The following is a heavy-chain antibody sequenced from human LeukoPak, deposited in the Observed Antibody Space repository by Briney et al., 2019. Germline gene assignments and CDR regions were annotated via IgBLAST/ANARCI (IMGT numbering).Heavy chain of an antibody. J-gene: IGHJ4*02. D-gene: IGHD6-13*01. CDR2: IKEDGSEK. CDR1: GCIFSNYW. CDR3: ASGRQLGY. V-gene: IGHV3-7*01. Sequence: GGSLRLSCAASGCIFSNYWISCVRQAPGKGLEWVANIKEDGSEKYYVDSVKGRFTISRDNARNSLYLQMNGLRAEDSAVYYCASGRQLGYWGQGTLVTVSS.